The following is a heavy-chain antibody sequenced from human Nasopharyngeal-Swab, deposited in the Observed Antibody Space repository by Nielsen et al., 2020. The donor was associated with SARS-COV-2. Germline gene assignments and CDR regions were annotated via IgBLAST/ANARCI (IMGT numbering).Heavy chain of an antibody. J-gene: IGHJ4*02. Sequence: GGSLRLSCAASGFTFSSYWMHWVRQAPGKGLVWVSRINSDGSSTNYADSVKGRFTISRDNAKNTLYLQMNGLRAEDTAVYYCARGTYYDILTGYSYFDYWGQGTLVTVSS. CDR2: INSDGSST. CDR3: ARGTYYDILTGYSYFDY. D-gene: IGHD3-9*01. V-gene: IGHV3-74*01. CDR1: GFTFSSYW.